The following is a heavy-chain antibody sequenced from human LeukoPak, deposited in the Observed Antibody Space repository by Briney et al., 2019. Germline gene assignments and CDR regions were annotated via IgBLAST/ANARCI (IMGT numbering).Heavy chain of an antibody. J-gene: IGHJ4*02. D-gene: IGHD3-3*02. CDR3: ARRAYGRSSSIFDK. V-gene: IGHV1-2*02. Sequence: ASVKVSCKASGYSFADYYMHWVRQAPGQGLEWMGWIKPNSGGTRSAQKFQGRVTMTRDTSISTAYMELSSLRSDDTAVFYCARRAYGRSSSIFDKWGQGTLVTVSS. CDR2: IKPNSGGT. CDR1: GYSFADYY.